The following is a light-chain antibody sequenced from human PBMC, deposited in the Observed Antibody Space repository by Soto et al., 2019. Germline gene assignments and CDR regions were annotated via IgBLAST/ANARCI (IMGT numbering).Light chain of an antibody. CDR2: AAS. CDR1: QSIRRS. V-gene: IGKV1-39*01. CDR3: QQTYSSPRT. Sequence: DIQMTQSPSSLSASVADRVTITCRASQSIRRSLNWYQQKPGKAPSLLIYAASSLQTGVPSRFTGSGSGTDFTLTISNLQPEDFAVYYCQQTYSSPRTFGQGTRLEIK. J-gene: IGKJ5*01.